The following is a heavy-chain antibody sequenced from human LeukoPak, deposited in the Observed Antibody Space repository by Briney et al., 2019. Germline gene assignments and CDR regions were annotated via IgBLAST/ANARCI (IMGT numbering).Heavy chain of an antibody. D-gene: IGHD2-2*01. CDR2: INHSGST. CDR1: GGSFSGYY. Sequence: SETLSLTCAVYGGSFSGYYWSWIRQPPGKGLEWIGEINHSGSTNYNPSLKSRVTISVDTSKNQFSLKLSSVTAADTAVYYCAGSLGYCSSTSCEGGFDYWGQGTLVTVSS. J-gene: IGHJ4*02. CDR3: AGSLGYCSSTSCEGGFDY. V-gene: IGHV4-34*01.